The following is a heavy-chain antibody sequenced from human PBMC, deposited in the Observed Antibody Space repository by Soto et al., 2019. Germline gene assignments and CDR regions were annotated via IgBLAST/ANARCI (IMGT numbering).Heavy chain of an antibody. V-gene: IGHV4-39*01. D-gene: IGHD1-7*01. CDR1: GASVTGTTYY. Sequence: QLQLQESGPGLVKPSETLSLTCSVSGASVTGTTYYWGWIRQSPGKGLEWIGNIYHNGRTDYNPSLKNRVAIFIDASKTQFSLRLTSVTAADTAMYYCVRQVTGTRWFNWFDPWCQGTLVTVSS. CDR3: VRQVTGTRWFNWFDP. CDR2: IYHNGRT. J-gene: IGHJ5*02.